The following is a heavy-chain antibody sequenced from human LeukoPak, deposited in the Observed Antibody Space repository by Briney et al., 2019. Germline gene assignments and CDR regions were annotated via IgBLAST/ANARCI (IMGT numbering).Heavy chain of an antibody. CDR2: IYYTGST. J-gene: IGHJ3*01. CDR1: GGSISGYY. CDR3: ARFLYSYGFHP. V-gene: IGHV4-59*01. D-gene: IGHD5-18*01. Sequence: SETLSLTCTVSGGSISGYYWSWIRQPPGKGLEWIGYIYYTGSTNYDSPLKSRVTISEDTSKNQFSLKLSSVTAADTAVYYCARFLYSYGFHPWGQGTMVTVSS.